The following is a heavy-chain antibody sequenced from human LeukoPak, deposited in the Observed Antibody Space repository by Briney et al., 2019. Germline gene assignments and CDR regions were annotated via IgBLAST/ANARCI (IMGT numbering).Heavy chain of an antibody. CDR1: GYSFTSYW. D-gene: IGHD1-14*01. CDR3: ARGGVDNRCFDY. V-gene: IGHV5-51*01. J-gene: IGHJ4*02. Sequence: ESLKISCKASGYSFTSYWIAWVRQMPGEGLEWMGTIYPGDSDTRYSPSYQGQVTISADKSISTAYLQWSSLGASDTAIYYCARGGVDNRCFDYWGQGSLVTVSS. CDR2: IYPGDSDT.